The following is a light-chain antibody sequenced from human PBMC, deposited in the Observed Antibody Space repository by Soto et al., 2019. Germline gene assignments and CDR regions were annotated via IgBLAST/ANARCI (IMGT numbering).Light chain of an antibody. V-gene: IGKV3-15*01. CDR3: QQYGTSLFT. Sequence: EIVMTQSPGTLSVSPGERATLSCRASENLNTNLAWYQQRPGQAPRLLIYGASTRATGVPARFTGSGSGTDFTLTISSLQFEDFAVYYCQQYGTSLFTFGGGTRVEIK. J-gene: IGKJ4*01. CDR1: ENLNTN. CDR2: GAS.